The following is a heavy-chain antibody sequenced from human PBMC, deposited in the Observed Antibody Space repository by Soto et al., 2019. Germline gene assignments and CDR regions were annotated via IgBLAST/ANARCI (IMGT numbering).Heavy chain of an antibody. V-gene: IGHV3-23*01. J-gene: IGHJ4*02. D-gene: IGHD4-17*01. Sequence: EVQLLESGGGLVQPGGSLRLSCAASGITFSSYAMSWVRQAPGKGLEWVSSISGSDGTKIHADSVKGRFTISRDNSKNTLYLQMNSLRAEDTAVYYCAKVPIMATVTHYFDYWGQGTLVTVSS. CDR1: GITFSSYA. CDR2: ISGSDGTK. CDR3: AKVPIMATVTHYFDY.